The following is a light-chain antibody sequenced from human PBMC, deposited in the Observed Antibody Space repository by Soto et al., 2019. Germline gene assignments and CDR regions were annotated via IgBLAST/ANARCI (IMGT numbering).Light chain of an antibody. J-gene: IGKJ4*02. CDR1: HSVKTY. Sequence: EIVLTQTPATLSLSPGQRATLSCWASHSVKTYLMWYQHKPGQAPRLLIYDTSNRASGIPDRFSGSGSGTGFTLTISNLKPEDSAFYYCQQRGNSITFGGGTKVEI. V-gene: IGKV3-11*01. CDR3: QQRGNSIT. CDR2: DTS.